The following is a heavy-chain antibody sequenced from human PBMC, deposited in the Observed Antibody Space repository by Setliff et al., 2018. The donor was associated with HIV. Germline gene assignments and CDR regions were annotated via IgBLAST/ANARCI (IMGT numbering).Heavy chain of an antibody. CDR2: ISSSGSTI. D-gene: IGHD4-4*01. J-gene: IGHJ6*02. CDR1: GFTFSSYE. Sequence: GGSLRLSCAASGFTFSSYEMNWVRQAPGKGLEWVSYISSSGSTIYYADSVKGRFTVSRDNAKNSLYLQMNSLRAEDTAVYYCARDDSNYRQHGMDVWGQGTTVTVSS. V-gene: IGHV3-48*03. CDR3: ARDDSNYRQHGMDV.